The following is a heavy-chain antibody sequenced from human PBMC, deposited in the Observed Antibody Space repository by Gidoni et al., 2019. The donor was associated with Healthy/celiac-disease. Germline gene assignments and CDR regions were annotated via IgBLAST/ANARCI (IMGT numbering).Heavy chain of an antibody. V-gene: IGHV5-10-1*03. CDR2: IDHVYSYT. CDR3: ASHGMIYGSGSPSFDY. D-gene: IGHD3-10*01. J-gene: IGHJ4*02. Sequence: EVQLVHSGAEVKKPGEALRNPCKGPGYSFTSYWNSWVRQMPGKGLEWMGRIDHVYSYTNYSPSVQGHVTISADKSISAAYLQWSSLKASDTAMYYCASHGMIYGSGSPSFDYWGQGTLVTVSS. CDR1: GYSFTSYW.